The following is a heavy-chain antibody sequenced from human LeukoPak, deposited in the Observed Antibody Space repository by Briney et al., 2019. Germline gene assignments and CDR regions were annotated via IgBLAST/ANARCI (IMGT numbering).Heavy chain of an antibody. CDR1: GGSISSYY. D-gene: IGHD1-1*01. CDR3: ARHLSGTTMSHYFGF. CDR2: IYTSGST. Sequence: SETLSLTCTVSGGSISSYYWSWIRQPAGKGLEWIGRIYTSGSTNYNPSLKGRVSISVDTSKNQVSLKLYSVTASDAAIYYCARHLSGTTMSHYFGFWGQGTLVTVSS. J-gene: IGHJ4*02. V-gene: IGHV4-4*07.